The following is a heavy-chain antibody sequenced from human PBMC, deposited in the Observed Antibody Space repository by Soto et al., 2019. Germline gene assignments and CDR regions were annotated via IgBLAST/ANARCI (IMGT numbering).Heavy chain of an antibody. CDR1: GGSISNYH. CDR3: ARDLRIVGATTFFDY. D-gene: IGHD1-26*01. CDR2: VYTSGSN. V-gene: IGHV4-4*07. Sequence: SETLSLTCTVSGGSISNYHWSWIRQPAGKGLEWIGRVYTSGSNNHNPSLKSRVTMSIDTSENQFSLQLSSVTAADTAVYYCARDLRIVGATTFFDYWGQGTLVTVSS. J-gene: IGHJ4*02.